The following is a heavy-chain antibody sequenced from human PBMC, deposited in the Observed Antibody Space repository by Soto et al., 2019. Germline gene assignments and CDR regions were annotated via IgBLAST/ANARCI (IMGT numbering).Heavy chain of an antibody. CDR2: IIPIFGTA. J-gene: IGHJ6*02. V-gene: IGHV1-69*13. CDR1: GGTFSSYA. D-gene: IGHD2-21*02. Sequence: SVEASCKASGGTFSSYAIRWVRQAPGQGLEWMGGIIPIFGTANYAQKFQGRVTITADESTSTAYMELSSLRSEDTAVYYCARERRLVVATAIRYYYYGMDFWRQGTTVTVSS. CDR3: ARERRLVVATAIRYYYYGMDF.